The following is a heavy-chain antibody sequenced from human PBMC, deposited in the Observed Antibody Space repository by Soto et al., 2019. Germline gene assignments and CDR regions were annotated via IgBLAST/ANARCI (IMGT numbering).Heavy chain of an antibody. CDR3: ARDGVYCSSSTCFGFFDS. Sequence: SETLSLTCTVSGDSISSSYWSWIRQPPGKGLEWIGNIYYSGSTNYNPSLKNRVTISVDTSKTQFSLKLISVTAADTAVYYCARDGVYCSSSTCFGFFDSWGQGTVVTVSS. D-gene: IGHD2-2*01. CDR1: GDSISSSY. V-gene: IGHV4-59*01. J-gene: IGHJ4*01. CDR2: IYYSGST.